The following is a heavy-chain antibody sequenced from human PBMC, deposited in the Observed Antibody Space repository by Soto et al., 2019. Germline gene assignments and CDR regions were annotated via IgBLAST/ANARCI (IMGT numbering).Heavy chain of an antibody. CDR1: GFTFSSYA. Sequence: GGSLRLSCAASGFTFSSYAMSWVRQAPGKGLEWVSAISGSGGSTYYADSVKGRFTISRDNSKNTLYLQMNSLRAEDTAVYYCAKDQGYSSGWYLNAFDIWGQGTMVTVSS. CDR3: AKDQGYSSGWYLNAFDI. D-gene: IGHD6-19*01. V-gene: IGHV3-23*01. CDR2: ISGSGGST. J-gene: IGHJ3*02.